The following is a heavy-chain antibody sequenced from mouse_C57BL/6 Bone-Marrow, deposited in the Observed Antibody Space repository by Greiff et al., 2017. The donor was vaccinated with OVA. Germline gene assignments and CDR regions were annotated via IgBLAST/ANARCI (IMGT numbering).Heavy chain of an antibody. D-gene: IGHD1-1*01. Sequence: QVQLQQSGAELVKPGASVKISCKASGYAFSSYWMNWVKQRPGQGLAWIGQIYPGDGDTNYNGKFKGKATLTADKSSSTAYMQHSSLTSEDSAVYFCARGPYGSSQRCYYAMDYWGQGTSVTVSS. V-gene: IGHV1-80*01. CDR1: GYAFSSYW. CDR2: IYPGDGDT. CDR3: ARGPYGSSQRCYYAMDY. J-gene: IGHJ4*01.